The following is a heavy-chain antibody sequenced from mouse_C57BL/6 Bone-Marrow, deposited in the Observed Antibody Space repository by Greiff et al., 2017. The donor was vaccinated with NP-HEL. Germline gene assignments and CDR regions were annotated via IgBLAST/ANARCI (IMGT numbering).Heavy chain of an antibody. Sequence: EVKLVESGGDLVKPGGSLKLSCAASGFTFSSYGMSWVRQTPDKRLEWVATISSGGSYTYYPDSVKGRFTISRDNAKNTLYLQMSSLKSEDTAMYYCARVTTGFAYWGQGTLVTVSA. V-gene: IGHV5-6*01. J-gene: IGHJ3*01. CDR2: ISSGGSYT. CDR3: ARVTTGFAY. D-gene: IGHD2-1*01. CDR1: GFTFSSYG.